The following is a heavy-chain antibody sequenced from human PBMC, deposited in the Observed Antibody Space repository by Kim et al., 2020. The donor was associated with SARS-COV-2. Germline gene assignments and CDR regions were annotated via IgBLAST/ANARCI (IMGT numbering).Heavy chain of an antibody. J-gene: IGHJ3*02. CDR2: INAGNGNT. CDR1: GYTFTSYA. Sequence: ASVKVSCKASGYTFTSYAMHWVRQAPGQRLEWMGWINAGNGNTKYSQKFQGRVTITRDTSASTAYMELSSLRSEDTAVYYCARVGNIVATITDEAFDIWGQGTMVTVSS. V-gene: IGHV1-3*01. D-gene: IGHD5-12*01. CDR3: ARVGNIVATITDEAFDI.